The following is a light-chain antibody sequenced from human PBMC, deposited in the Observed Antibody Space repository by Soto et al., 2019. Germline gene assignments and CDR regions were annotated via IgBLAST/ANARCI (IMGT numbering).Light chain of an antibody. CDR2: AAS. V-gene: IGKV1-39*01. Sequence: DIQMTQCPSSLSTSVGDRFTICCRASQSISSFLNWFQQKPGKAPKLLIYAASSLQSGVPSRFSGSGSGTNFTLTIDSLQPEDFATYYCQQSYSIWWTFGQGTKVDIK. CDR1: QSISSF. J-gene: IGKJ1*01. CDR3: QQSYSIWWT.